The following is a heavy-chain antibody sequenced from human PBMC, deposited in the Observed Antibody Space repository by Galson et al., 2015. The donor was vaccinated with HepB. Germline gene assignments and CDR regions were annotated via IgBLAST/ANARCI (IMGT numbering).Heavy chain of an antibody. J-gene: IGHJ5*02. V-gene: IGHV3-23*01. CDR3: AKESVSGTYVPTYADS. CDR2: LSGSGAIT. Sequence: SLRLSCAASGFNFRNHVMTWVRQAPGKGLEWVASLSGSGAITYYADSVKGRFTISRDNFNNRIFLQMKRLRVEDTALYYCAKESVSGTYVPTYADSWGQGNLVTVSS. CDR1: GFNFRNHV. D-gene: IGHD1-26*01.